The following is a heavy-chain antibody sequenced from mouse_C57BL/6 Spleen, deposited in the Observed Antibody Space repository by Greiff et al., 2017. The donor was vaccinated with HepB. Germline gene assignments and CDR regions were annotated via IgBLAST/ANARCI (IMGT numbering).Heavy chain of an antibody. CDR3: VRDQGLYYDYDVGYFDV. Sequence: EVKLVESGGGLVQPKGSLKLSCAASGFTFNTYAMHWVRQAPGKGLEWVARIRSKSSNYATYYADSVKDRFTISRDDSQSMLYLQMNNLKTEDTAMYYCVRDQGLYYDYDVGYFDVWGTGTTVTVSS. CDR1: GFTFNTYA. D-gene: IGHD2-4*01. J-gene: IGHJ1*03. CDR2: IRSKSSNYAT. V-gene: IGHV10-3*01.